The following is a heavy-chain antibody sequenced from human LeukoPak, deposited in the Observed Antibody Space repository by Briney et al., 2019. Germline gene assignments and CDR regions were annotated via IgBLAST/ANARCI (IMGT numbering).Heavy chain of an antibody. CDR1: GGSISNRNYH. CDR2: ICSSGSA. D-gene: IGHD6-19*01. V-gene: IGHV4-39*07. CDR3: ARDPSGGRGWREVFDY. J-gene: IGHJ4*02. Sequence: SETLSLTCTVSGGSISNRNYHWGWIRQPPGKGLEWIGSICSSGSAYYNPSLKSRVTISLDTSKNQFSLRLSSVTAADTAVYYCARDPSGGRGWREVFDYWGQGTLVTVSS.